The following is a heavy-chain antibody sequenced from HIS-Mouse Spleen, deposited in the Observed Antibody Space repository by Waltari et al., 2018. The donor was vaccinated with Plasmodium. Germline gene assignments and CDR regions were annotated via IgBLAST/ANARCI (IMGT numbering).Heavy chain of an antibody. CDR1: GGSISSGGYY. Sequence: QVQLQESGPGLVKPSQTLSLTCTVSGGSISSGGYYWSWIRQHPGKGLEWIGYIYYSGGTYYNPALKSRVTISVDTSKNQCSLKLSSVTAADTAVYYCARSIAATVTFYFDYWGQGTLVTVSS. CDR2: IYYSGGT. J-gene: IGHJ4*02. D-gene: IGHD6-13*01. CDR3: ARSIAATVTFYFDY. V-gene: IGHV4-31*03.